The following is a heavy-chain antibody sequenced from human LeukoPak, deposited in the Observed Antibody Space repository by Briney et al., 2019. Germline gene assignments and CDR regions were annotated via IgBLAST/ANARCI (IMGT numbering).Heavy chain of an antibody. Sequence: GASVKVSCKASGYTFTSYDINWVRQATGQGLEWMGWMNPNSGNTGYAQKFQGRVTMTRNTSISTAYMELSSLRSEDTAVYYCARGGVLRYFDWLGRHDAFDIWGQGTMVTVSS. CDR1: GYTFTSYD. CDR3: ARGGVLRYFDWLGRHDAFDI. V-gene: IGHV1-8*01. J-gene: IGHJ3*02. D-gene: IGHD3-9*01. CDR2: MNPNSGNT.